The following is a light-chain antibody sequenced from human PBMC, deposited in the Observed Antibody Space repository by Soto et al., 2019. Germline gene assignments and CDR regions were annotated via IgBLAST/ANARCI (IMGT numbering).Light chain of an antibody. J-gene: IGKJ2*01. Sequence: IPIAKSPSSLSASVGDSVTITCRASQNINIYLNWYQQKPGKAPQVLIYGASSLQSGVRSRFSGSGSGTDLTFTSSRLTPEDCGTYYSKQSSITTRTFGQGTNLEIK. CDR2: GAS. CDR1: QNINIY. CDR3: KQSSITTRT. V-gene: IGKV1-39*01.